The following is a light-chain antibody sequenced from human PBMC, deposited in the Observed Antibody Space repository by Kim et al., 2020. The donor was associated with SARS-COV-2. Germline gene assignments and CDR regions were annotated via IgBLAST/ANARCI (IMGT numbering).Light chain of an antibody. Sequence: ALGQTVRITCQGDSRRSYYASWYQQKPGQAPVLVIYGKNNRPSGIPDRFSGSSSGNTASLTITGAQAEEEADYYCNARDSSGNHLVFGGGTQLTVL. J-gene: IGLJ3*02. V-gene: IGLV3-19*01. CDR2: GKN. CDR1: SRRSYY. CDR3: NARDSSGNHLV.